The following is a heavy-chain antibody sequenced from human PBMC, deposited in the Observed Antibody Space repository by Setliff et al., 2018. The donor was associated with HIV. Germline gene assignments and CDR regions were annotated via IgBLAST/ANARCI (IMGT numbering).Heavy chain of an antibody. CDR3: ARAGYYDSSGYYGLGAFDI. Sequence: AASVKVSCKASGYTFTNYGFTWVRQAPGQGLEWMGWISAYNGNTNFAHKLQGRVTMTTDTSTNTAYMELRSLRSDDTAVYYCARAGYYDSSGYYGLGAFDIWGQGTMVTVSS. CDR2: ISAYNGNT. J-gene: IGHJ3*02. CDR1: GYTFTNYG. D-gene: IGHD3-22*01. V-gene: IGHV1-18*01.